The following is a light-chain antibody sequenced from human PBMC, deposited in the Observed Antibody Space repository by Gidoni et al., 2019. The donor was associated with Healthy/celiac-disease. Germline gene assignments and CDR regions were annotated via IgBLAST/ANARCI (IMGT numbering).Light chain of an antibody. J-gene: IGLJ2*01. CDR3: QSYDSSLSGSVV. Sequence: QSVLTQPPSVSGAPGQRVTISCTGSSSNIGAGYDVHWYQQLPGTAPKLLIYVNSNRPSGVPDRFSGSKSGTSASLAITGLQAEDEADYYCQSYDSSLSGSVVFGGGTKLTV. V-gene: IGLV1-40*01. CDR2: VNS. CDR1: SSNIGAGYD.